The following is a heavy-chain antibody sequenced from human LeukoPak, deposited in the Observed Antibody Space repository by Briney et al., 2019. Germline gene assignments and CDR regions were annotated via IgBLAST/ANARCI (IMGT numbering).Heavy chain of an antibody. V-gene: IGHV3-53*01. CDR3: ASTQAPAAIGRYYYSMDV. D-gene: IGHD2-2*01. CDR1: GFTVSSNY. CDR2: IYSGGST. J-gene: IGHJ6*03. Sequence: PGGSLRLSCAASGFTVSSNYMSWVRQAPGKGLEWVSVIYSGGSTYYADSVKGRFTISRDNSKNTLYLQMNSLRAEDTAVYYCASTQAPAAIGRYYYSMDVWGKGTTVTVSS.